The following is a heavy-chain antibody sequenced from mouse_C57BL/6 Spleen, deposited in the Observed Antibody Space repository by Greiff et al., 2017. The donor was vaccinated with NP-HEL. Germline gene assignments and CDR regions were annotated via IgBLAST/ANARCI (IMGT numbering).Heavy chain of an antibody. J-gene: IGHJ3*01. CDR2: INPNNGGT. CDR3: ATDHYSNSGWFAY. D-gene: IGHD2-5*01. CDR1: GYTFTDYN. Sequence: EVKLQQSGPELVKPGASVKIPCKASGYTFTDYNMDWVKQSHGKSLEWIGDINPNNGGTIYNQKFKGKATLTVDKSSSTAYMELRSLTSEDTAVYYCATDHYSNSGWFAYWGQGTLVTVSA. V-gene: IGHV1-18*01.